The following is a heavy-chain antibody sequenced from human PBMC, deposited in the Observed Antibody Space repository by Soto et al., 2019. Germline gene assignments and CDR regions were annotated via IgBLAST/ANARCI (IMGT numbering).Heavy chain of an antibody. V-gene: IGHV1-18*01. CDR3: ARDPIAAAPDYYYYYGMDV. D-gene: IGHD6-13*01. CDR2: ISAYNGNT. Sequence: GASVKVSCKASGYTFTSYGISCVRQAPGQGLEWMGWISAYNGNTNYAQKLQGRVTMTTDTSTSTAYMELRSLRSDDTAVYYCARDPIAAAPDYYYYYGMDVWGQGTTVTVSS. CDR1: GYTFTSYG. J-gene: IGHJ6*02.